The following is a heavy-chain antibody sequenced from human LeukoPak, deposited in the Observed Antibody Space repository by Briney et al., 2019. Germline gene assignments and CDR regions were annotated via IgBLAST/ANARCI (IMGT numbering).Heavy chain of an antibody. CDR3: ARDGQYYYDTPGLYGGLNL. Sequence: WIRQPPGKGLEWVSGLRNGASTGYADSVKGRFTISRDIAENTLYLQMDSLRAEDTAVYYCARDGQYYYDTPGLYGGLNLWGQGALVTVSS. D-gene: IGHD3-22*01. CDR2: LRNGAST. J-gene: IGHJ4*02. V-gene: IGHV3-20*03.